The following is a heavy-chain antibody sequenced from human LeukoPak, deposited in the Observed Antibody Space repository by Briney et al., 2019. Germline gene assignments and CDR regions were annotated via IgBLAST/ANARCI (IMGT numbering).Heavy chain of an antibody. D-gene: IGHD6-13*01. CDR1: GGSISSYY. CDR3: ARGRYVTTRGGAAAGFLDY. CDR2: IYTSGST. V-gene: IGHV4-4*07. J-gene: IGHJ4*02. Sequence: SETLSLTCTVSGGSISSYYWSWIRQPAGKGLEWIGRIYTSGSTNYNPSLKSRVTISVDTSQKQFSLRLSSVTAADTAVYYCARGRYVTTRGGAAAGFLDYWGQGTLVTVST.